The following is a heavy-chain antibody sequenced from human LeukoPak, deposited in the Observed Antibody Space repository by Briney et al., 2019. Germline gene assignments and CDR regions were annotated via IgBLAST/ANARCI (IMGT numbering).Heavy chain of an antibody. D-gene: IGHD6-13*01. CDR3: ARGPYSSSWSEFLYYYYYYYMDG. CDR1: GYTFTSYD. V-gene: IGHV1-8*01. CDR2: MNPNSGNT. Sequence: ASVKVSCKASGYTFTSYDINWVRQATGQGLEWMGWMNPNSGNTGYAQRFQGRVTMTRNTSISTAYMELSSLRSEDTAVYYCARGPYSSSWSEFLYYYYYYYMDGWGKGTTVTVSS. J-gene: IGHJ6*03.